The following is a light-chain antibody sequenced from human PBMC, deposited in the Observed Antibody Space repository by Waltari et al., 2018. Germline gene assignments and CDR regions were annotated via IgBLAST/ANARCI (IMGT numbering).Light chain of an antibody. CDR1: RSDVGTSNL. Sequence: QSALTQPASVSGSPGQSITISCTGTRSDVGTSNLFSWYQQHPGKAPKLMISAGSKRPSGVSNRFSGYKSGNTASLTISGLQAEDEADYYCCSYAGSSTYVFGTGTKVTVL. CDR2: AGS. CDR3: CSYAGSSTYV. V-gene: IGLV2-23*01. J-gene: IGLJ1*01.